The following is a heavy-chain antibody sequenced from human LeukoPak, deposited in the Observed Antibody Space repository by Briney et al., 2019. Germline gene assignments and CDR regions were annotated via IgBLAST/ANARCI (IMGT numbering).Heavy chain of an antibody. CDR3: ATAPRGGDYEDY. Sequence: GGSLRLSCAASGFTFSNYGMHWVRQAPGKGLEWVAVIWYEGSNKYYANSVKGRFTISRDNSKNTLYMQMNSLRVEDTAVYYCATAPRGGDYEDYWGQGTLVTVSS. CDR1: GFTFSNYG. CDR2: IWYEGSNK. D-gene: IGHD4-17*01. J-gene: IGHJ4*02. V-gene: IGHV3-33*01.